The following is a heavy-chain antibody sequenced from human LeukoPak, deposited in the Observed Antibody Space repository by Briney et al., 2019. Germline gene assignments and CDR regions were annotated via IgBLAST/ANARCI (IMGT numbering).Heavy chain of an antibody. Sequence: GGSLRLSCAASGFTFSSYAMSWVRQAPGKGLEWVSAISGSGTNTYYADSVKGRFTISRDNSKNTLYLQINSLRAEDTAVYYCAKDPFRARISAPDYWGQGTLVTVSS. CDR3: AKDPFRARISAPDY. CDR1: GFTFSSYA. D-gene: IGHD6-6*01. V-gene: IGHV3-23*01. J-gene: IGHJ4*02. CDR2: ISGSGTNT.